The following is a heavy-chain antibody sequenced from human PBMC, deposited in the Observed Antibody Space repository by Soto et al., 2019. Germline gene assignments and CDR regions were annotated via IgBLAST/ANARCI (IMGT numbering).Heavy chain of an antibody. J-gene: IGHJ2*01. Sequence: EEQLVESGGGLVQPGGSLRLSCAASGFIFSSYWMHWVRQVPGKGLVWVSRLTNGGSSSSYADTVNGRFTVSRDNAKNTVYLQINSLRAEGSAVDYCARGEQGSRYFDLWGRGTLVTVSS. CDR3: ARGEQGSRYFDL. D-gene: IGHD1-26*01. V-gene: IGHV3-74*01. CDR1: GFIFSSYW. CDR2: LTNGGSSS.